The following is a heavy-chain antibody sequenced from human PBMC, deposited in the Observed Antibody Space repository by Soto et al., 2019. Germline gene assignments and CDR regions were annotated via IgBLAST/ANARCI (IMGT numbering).Heavy chain of an antibody. V-gene: IGHV1-2*02. Sequence: QLHLVQSGAVVKKPGASVTVSCSASGYPVTAYYMHWVRQATGRGLEWMGGINPATGAAKYTQTFQGRVTMARDTLPSKVFLELSGLTSEDTAGFSCARGGGVGVAGSAAFDMWGQGTLVTVSS. CDR3: ARGGGVGVAGSAAFDM. D-gene: IGHD3-3*01. CDR1: GYPVTAYY. CDR2: INPATGAA. J-gene: IGHJ3*02.